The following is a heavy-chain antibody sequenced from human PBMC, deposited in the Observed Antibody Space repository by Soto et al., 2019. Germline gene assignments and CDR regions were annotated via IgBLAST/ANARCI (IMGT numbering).Heavy chain of an antibody. V-gene: IGHV3-7*03. Sequence: PGGSLRLSCAASGFTFSSYWMSWVRQAPGKGLEWVANIKQDGSEKYYVDSVKGRFTISRDNAKNSLYLQMNSLRAEDTAVYYCARDRRDSSSWYKVYNWFDPWGQGTLVTVS. CDR1: GFTFSSYW. CDR3: ARDRRDSSSWYKVYNWFDP. D-gene: IGHD6-13*01. CDR2: IKQDGSEK. J-gene: IGHJ5*02.